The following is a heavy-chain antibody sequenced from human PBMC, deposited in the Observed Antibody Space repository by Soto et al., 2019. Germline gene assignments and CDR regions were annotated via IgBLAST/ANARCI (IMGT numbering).Heavy chain of an antibody. CDR2: ISSSSSYI. D-gene: IGHD2-15*01. J-gene: IGHJ4*02. CDR1: GFTFSSYS. V-gene: IGHV3-21*01. CDR3: ARGGRYCSGGSCYSDPYY. Sequence: GGSLRLSCAASGFTFSSYSMNWVRQAPGKGLEWVSSISSSSSYIYYADSVKGRFTISRDNAKNSLYLQMNSLRAEDTAVYYCARGGRYCSGGSCYSDPYYWGQGTLVTVSS.